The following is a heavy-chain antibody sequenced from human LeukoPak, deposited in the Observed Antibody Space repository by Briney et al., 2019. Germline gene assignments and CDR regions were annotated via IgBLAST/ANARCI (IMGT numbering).Heavy chain of an antibody. V-gene: IGHV1-3*01. Sequence: ASVKVSCKASGYTFTSYAMHWVRQAPGQRLEWMGWINAGNGNTKYSQKFQGRVTITRDTSASTAYMELSSLTDGDTAVYYCARDVNSRWYPLDYWGQGTLVTVSS. D-gene: IGHD6-19*01. J-gene: IGHJ4*02. CDR2: INAGNGNT. CDR3: ARDVNSRWYPLDY. CDR1: GYTFTSYA.